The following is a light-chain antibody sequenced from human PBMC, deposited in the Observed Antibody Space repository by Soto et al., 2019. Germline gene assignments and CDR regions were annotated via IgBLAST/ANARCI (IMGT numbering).Light chain of an antibody. Sequence: QSVLTQPPSVSGAPGQRVTVSCIGGSSNIGAYYVQWYQQVPGTAPKLLIYGNTNRPSGVPDRFSGSKSGTSASLAITGLQAEDEADYYCQSYDSSLSGWVFGGGTKVTVL. CDR2: GNT. CDR3: QSYDSSLSGWV. J-gene: IGLJ3*02. V-gene: IGLV1-40*01. CDR1: SSNIGAYY.